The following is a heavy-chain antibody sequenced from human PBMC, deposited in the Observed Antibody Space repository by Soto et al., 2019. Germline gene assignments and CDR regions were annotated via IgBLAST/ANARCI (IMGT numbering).Heavy chain of an antibody. CDR2: ISSSSSYI. Sequence: EVQLVESGGGLVKPGGSLRLSCAASGFTFSSYSMNWVRQAPGKGLEWVSSISSSSSYIYYADSVKGRFTISRDNAKNSLYLQMNILRAEDTAVYYCAVGYCSGGSCYSRSAFDICGQGTMVTVSS. D-gene: IGHD2-15*01. CDR3: AVGYCSGGSCYSRSAFDI. V-gene: IGHV3-21*01. CDR1: GFTFSSYS. J-gene: IGHJ3*02.